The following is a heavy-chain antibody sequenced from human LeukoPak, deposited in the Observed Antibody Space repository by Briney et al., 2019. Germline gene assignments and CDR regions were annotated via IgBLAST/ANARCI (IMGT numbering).Heavy chain of an antibody. J-gene: IGHJ4*02. CDR2: IIPILGIA. CDR3: ARDIYYGSGSYYNVPYT. V-gene: IGHV1-69*04. Sequence: ASVNVSCKASGGTFSSYAISWVRQAPGQGREWLGRIIPILGIADYAQKFQGRVTITAAKSTSTTYMELSSLGSEDTAGYYCARDIYYGSGSYYNVPYTWRQGTLVTVSS. CDR1: GGTFSSYA. D-gene: IGHD3-10*01.